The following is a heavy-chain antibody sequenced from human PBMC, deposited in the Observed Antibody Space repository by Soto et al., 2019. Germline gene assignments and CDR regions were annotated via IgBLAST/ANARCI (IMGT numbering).Heavy chain of an antibody. CDR3: ARDSYLYGDYGSYYFDY. V-gene: IGHV4-31*03. CDR2: IYYSGST. CDR1: GGSISSGGYY. J-gene: IGHJ4*02. D-gene: IGHD4-17*01. Sequence: PSETLSLTCTVSGGSISSGGYYWSWIRQHPGKGLEWIGYIYYSGSTYYNPSLKSRVTISVDTSKNQFSLKLSSVTAADTAVYYCARDSYLYGDYGSYYFDYWGQGTLVTVSS.